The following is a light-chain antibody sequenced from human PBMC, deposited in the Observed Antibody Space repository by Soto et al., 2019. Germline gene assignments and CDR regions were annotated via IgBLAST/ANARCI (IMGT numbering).Light chain of an antibody. CDR3: QQYGSSQFT. J-gene: IGKJ3*01. CDR1: QSVNNNY. V-gene: IGKV3-20*01. CDR2: DTS. Sequence: EIVLMQSPGTLSLSPGEGATLSCRASQSVNNNYLAWYQQRPGQAPTVLIFDTSRRATGVPDRFSGSGSGTDFTIRISRVEHDDFAVYYCQQYGSSQFTFGPGTKVNIK.